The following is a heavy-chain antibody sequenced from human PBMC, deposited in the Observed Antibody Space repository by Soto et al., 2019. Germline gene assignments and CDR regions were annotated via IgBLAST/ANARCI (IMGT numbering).Heavy chain of an antibody. Sequence: QVQLVESGGGVVQPGGSLRLSCGASGFTFRSYGMHWFRQAPGKGLEWVAVIRYDGSDPEYADSVKGRVTISRDNSQNMLYLQMNSLSADDTAVYYCARGWTTPIDYWGQGTLVTVSS. D-gene: IGHD4-17*01. V-gene: IGHV3-33*01. J-gene: IGHJ4*02. CDR1: GFTFRSYG. CDR3: ARGWTTPIDY. CDR2: IRYDGSDP.